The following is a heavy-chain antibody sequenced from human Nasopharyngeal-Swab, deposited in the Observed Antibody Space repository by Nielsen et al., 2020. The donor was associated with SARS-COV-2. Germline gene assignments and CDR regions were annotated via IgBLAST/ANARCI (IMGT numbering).Heavy chain of an antibody. CDR3: ARRGQLWSPDGLGY. V-gene: IGHV4-34*01. CDR1: GGSFSGYY. J-gene: IGHJ4*02. D-gene: IGHD5-18*01. Sequence: SETLSLTCAVYGGSFSGYYRSWIRQPPGKGLEWIGEINHSGSTNYNPSLKSRVTISVDTSKNQFSLKLSSVTAADTAVYYCARRGQLWSPDGLGYWGQGTLVTVSS. CDR2: INHSGST.